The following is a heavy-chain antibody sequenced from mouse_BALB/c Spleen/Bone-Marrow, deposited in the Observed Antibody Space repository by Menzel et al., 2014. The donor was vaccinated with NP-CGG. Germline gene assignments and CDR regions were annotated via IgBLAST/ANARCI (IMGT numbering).Heavy chain of an antibody. D-gene: IGHD2-1*01. V-gene: IGHV7-3*02. CDR3: ARGAYGNYFAWFAY. CDR2: IRNKANGYTT. J-gene: IGHJ3*01. Sequence: EVHLVGSGGGLVQPGGSLRLSCVTSGFTFTDYYMSWVRQPPGKALEWLGFIRNKANGYTTEYSASVKGRFTISRDNSQSILYLQMNTLRAEDSATYYCARGAYGNYFAWFAYWGQGTLVTVSA. CDR1: GFTFTDYY.